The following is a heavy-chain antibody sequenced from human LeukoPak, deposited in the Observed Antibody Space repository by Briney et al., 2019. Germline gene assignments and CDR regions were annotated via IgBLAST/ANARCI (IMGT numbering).Heavy chain of an antibody. D-gene: IGHD6-19*01. CDR1: GGSFSGYY. V-gene: IGHV4-34*01. CDR2: INHSGST. J-gene: IGHJ4*02. Sequence: SGTLSLTCAVYGGSFSGYYWSWIRQPPGKGLEWIGVINHSGSTNYNPSLKSRVTISVDTSKNQFSLKLSSVTAADTAVYYCARGIAVAGTYVYWGQGTLVTVSS. CDR3: ARGIAVAGTYVY.